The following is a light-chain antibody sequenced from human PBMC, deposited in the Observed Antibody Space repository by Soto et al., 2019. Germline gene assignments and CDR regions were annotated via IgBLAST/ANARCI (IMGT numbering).Light chain of an antibody. CDR3: QQYGSSPQT. J-gene: IGKJ1*01. Sequence: EVVLTQSPGTLSLSPGERATLSCRASQSVCSSCLAWYQQKPGQAPRLLIFGASTRATGIPDRFSGSGSGTDFTLTISRLEPEDFAVYFCQQYGSSPQTFGQGTKVDIK. V-gene: IGKV3-20*01. CDR2: GAS. CDR1: QSVCSSC.